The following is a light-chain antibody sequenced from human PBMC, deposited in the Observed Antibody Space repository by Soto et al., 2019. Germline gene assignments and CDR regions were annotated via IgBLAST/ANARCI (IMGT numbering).Light chain of an antibody. J-gene: IGKJ1*01. Sequence: DIVMTQSPDSLAVSLGERATINCKSSQSVLYSSNNKNYLAWYQQKPGQSLKLLIYWASTRESGVPDRFSGSGSGTDFTLTINSLQAEDVAVYYCQQYYSTPPMFGQGTKVEIK. CDR2: WAS. V-gene: IGKV4-1*01. CDR3: QQYYSTPPM. CDR1: QSVLYSSNNKNY.